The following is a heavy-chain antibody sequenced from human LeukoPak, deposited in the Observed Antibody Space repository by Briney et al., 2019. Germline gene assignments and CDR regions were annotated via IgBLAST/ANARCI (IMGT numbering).Heavy chain of an antibody. CDR3: ASGGGYCSTTSCYVLYY. J-gene: IGHJ4*02. Sequence: GGSLRLSCAASGFTFGSYDMRWVRQAPGKGLQWVSAVSSGGDRTYYADSVKGRFSISRDNSKNTLYLQMNSLSADDTAVYYCASGGGYCSTTSCYVLYYWGQGALVTVSS. CDR1: GFTFGSYD. V-gene: IGHV3-23*01. D-gene: IGHD2-2*01. CDR2: VSSGGDRT.